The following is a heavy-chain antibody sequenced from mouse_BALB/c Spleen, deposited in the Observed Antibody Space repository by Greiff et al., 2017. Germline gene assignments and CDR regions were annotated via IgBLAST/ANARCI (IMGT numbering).Heavy chain of an antibody. CDR2: INSNGGST. D-gene: IGHD2-3*01. V-gene: IGHV5-6-3*01. CDR1: GFTFSSYG. J-gene: IGHJ2*01. CDR3: ARDRWLLPDD. Sequence: EVKVVESGGGLVQPGGSLKLSCAASGFTFSSYGMSWVRQTPDKRLELVATINSNGGSTYYPDSVKGRFTISRDNAKNTLYLQMSSLKSEDTAMYYCARDRWLLPDDWGQGTTLTVSS.